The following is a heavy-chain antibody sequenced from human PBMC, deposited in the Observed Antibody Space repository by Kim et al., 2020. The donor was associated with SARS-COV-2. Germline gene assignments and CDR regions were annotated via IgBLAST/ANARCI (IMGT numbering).Heavy chain of an antibody. CDR3: ATASVDLRWYFDL. CDR2: IYSGGST. D-gene: IGHD5-12*01. Sequence: GGSLRLSCAASGFTVSSNYMSWVRQAPGKGLEWVSVIYSGGSTYYADSVKGRFTISRHNSNNTLYLQMNSLRAEDTAVYYCATASVDLRWYFDLCGRGT. J-gene: IGHJ2*01. CDR1: GFTVSSNY. V-gene: IGHV3-53*04.